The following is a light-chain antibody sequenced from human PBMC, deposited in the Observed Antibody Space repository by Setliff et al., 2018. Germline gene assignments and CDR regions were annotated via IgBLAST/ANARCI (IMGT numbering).Light chain of an antibody. Sequence: QSVLTQPASVSGSPGQSITISCTGSSSDVGAYNYVSWCQQHPGKAPKLLILEVNKRPSGVSNRFSGSKAGNTASLTISGLQAEDEADYYCLSYTTRDTVVFGTGTKVTVL. J-gene: IGLJ1*01. CDR1: SSDVGAYNY. CDR2: EVN. CDR3: LSYTTRDTVV. V-gene: IGLV2-14*01.